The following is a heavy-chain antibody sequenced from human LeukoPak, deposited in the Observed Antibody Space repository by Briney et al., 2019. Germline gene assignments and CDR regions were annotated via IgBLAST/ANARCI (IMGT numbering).Heavy chain of an antibody. J-gene: IGHJ4*02. V-gene: IGHV3-9*01. CDR1: GFTFDDYA. Sequence: AGGSLRLSCAASGFTFDDYAMHWVRQAPGKGLEWVSGITWNSGSRDYADSVKGRFTISRDNARNSLDLQMNSLRAEDTASYYCAKDTGSSSWNYFDYWGQGTLVTVSS. CDR3: AKDTGSSSWNYFDY. D-gene: IGHD6-13*01. CDR2: ITWNSGSR.